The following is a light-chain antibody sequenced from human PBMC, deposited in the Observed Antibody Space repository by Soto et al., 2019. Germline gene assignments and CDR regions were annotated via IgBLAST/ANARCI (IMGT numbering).Light chain of an antibody. CDR1: SSDVGAYNY. CDR2: DVT. Sequence: QSVLTQPASASGSPGQSITISCTGTSSDVGAYNYVSWYQRHPGTAPKLIIYDVTLRPSGVSNRFSGSKSGNTASLTISGLQAEDEADFYCSSFSRSTPLVFGTGTKLTVL. V-gene: IGLV2-14*03. J-gene: IGLJ1*01. CDR3: SSFSRSTPLV.